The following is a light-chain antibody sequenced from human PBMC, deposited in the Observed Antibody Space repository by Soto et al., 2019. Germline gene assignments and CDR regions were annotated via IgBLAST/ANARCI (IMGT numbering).Light chain of an antibody. CDR1: QTVSTNY. V-gene: IGKV3-20*01. Sequence: EIVLTQSPGTLSLSPGERATLSCRASQTVSTNYLAWYQQKPGQAPRLLISGASSRATGIPDRFSGSGSGTDFILTISRLEPEDFAVYYCQQYGSSPRTFGQGTKLEIK. CDR2: GAS. J-gene: IGKJ2*01. CDR3: QQYGSSPRT.